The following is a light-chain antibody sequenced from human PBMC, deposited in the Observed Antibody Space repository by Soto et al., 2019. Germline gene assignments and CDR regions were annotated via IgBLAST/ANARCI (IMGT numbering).Light chain of an antibody. V-gene: IGKV3-11*01. CDR1: QSVSSY. CDR2: DTS. Sequence: EIVLTQSPATLSLSPGERATLSCRASQSVSSYLAWYQQKPGQAPRLLIYDTSNRATVIPARFSGSGSGTDFTLTISSLEPEDFAVYYCQHRSNWPPWTFGQGTKVEFK. CDR3: QHRSNWPPWT. J-gene: IGKJ1*01.